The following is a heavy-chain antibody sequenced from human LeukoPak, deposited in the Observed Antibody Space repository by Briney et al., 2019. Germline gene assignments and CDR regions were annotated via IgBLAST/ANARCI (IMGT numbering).Heavy chain of an antibody. CDR3: AKDIGSSGWSSFDY. CDR2: ISWNSGSI. V-gene: IGHV3-9*01. D-gene: IGHD6-19*01. Sequence: PGRSLRLSCAASGFTFDDYAMHWVRQAPGKGLEWVSGISWNSGSIGYADSVKGRFTTSRDNAKNSLYLQMNSLRAEDTALYYCAKDIGSSGWSSFDYWGQGTLVTVSS. CDR1: GFTFDDYA. J-gene: IGHJ4*02.